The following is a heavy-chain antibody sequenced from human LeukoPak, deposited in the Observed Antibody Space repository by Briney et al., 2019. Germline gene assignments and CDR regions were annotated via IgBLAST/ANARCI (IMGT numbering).Heavy chain of an antibody. CDR1: GYTSSSYG. CDR3: ARESGSYYGY. V-gene: IGHV1-18*01. J-gene: IGHJ4*02. D-gene: IGHD1-26*01. CDR2: ISAYNDNT. Sequence: GASVKVSCKSSGYTSSSYGISWIRQAPGQGLEWMGWISAYNDNTNYAQKLQGRVTMTTDTSTSTAYMELRSLRSDDTAVYYCARESGSYYGYWGQGTLVTVSS.